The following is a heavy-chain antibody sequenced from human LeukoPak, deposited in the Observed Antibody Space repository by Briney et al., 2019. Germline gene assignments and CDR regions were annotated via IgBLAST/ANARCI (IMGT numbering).Heavy chain of an antibody. V-gene: IGHV3-74*01. CDR2: INSDGSST. J-gene: IGHJ3*02. Sequence: QSGGSLRLSCAASGLTFSSYWVHWVRQAPGKGLVWVSRINSDGSSTNYTDSVKDRFTMSRDNAQNALYLEMNSLRAEDTAVYYCAREKKTEWTTGAFDMWGQGTMVIVSS. CDR1: GLTFSSYW. CDR3: AREKKTEWTTGAFDM. D-gene: IGHD3-3*01.